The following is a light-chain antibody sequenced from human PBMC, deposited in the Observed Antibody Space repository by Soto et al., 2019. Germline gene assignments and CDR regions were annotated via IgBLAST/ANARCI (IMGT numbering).Light chain of an antibody. J-gene: IGKJ5*01. CDR3: QQYNNCLT. CDR1: QSVSSN. Sequence: EIVMTQSPANLSVSPGERATLSCRASQSVSSNLAWYQQKPGQAPRLLIYGASTRATGIPARFSGSGSGTEFTITISSLQSEDFAVYYCQQYNNCLTFGQGTRLEIK. CDR2: GAS. V-gene: IGKV3-15*01.